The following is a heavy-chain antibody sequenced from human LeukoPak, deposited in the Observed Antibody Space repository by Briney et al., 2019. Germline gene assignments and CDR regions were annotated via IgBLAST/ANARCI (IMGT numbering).Heavy chain of an antibody. Sequence: GRSLRLFRAACVFSVNGNYWNWVSQAPGRGPQCISLIYSDGKTRYADSVRGRFTFSRDNSKNTLYLQMDSLKAEDTAVYYCAGGDYPLTYWGQGSLVTVSS. CDR2: IYSDGKT. CDR1: VFSVNGNY. D-gene: IGHD4-17*01. CDR3: AGGDYPLTY. J-gene: IGHJ4*02. V-gene: IGHV3-66*01.